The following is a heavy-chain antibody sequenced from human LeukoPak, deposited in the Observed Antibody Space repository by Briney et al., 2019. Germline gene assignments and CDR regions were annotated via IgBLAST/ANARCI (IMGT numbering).Heavy chain of an antibody. V-gene: IGHV3-30-3*01. J-gene: IGHJ4*02. D-gene: IGHD6-19*01. CDR1: GFTFSSCA. CDR2: ISYDGSNK. CDR3: AGSGWYGRDYFDY. Sequence: GRSLRLSCAASGFTFSSCAMHWVRQAPGKGLEWVAVISYDGSNKYYADSVKGRFTISRDNSKNTLYLQMNSLRAEDTAVYYCAGSGWYGRDYFDYWGQGTLVTVSS.